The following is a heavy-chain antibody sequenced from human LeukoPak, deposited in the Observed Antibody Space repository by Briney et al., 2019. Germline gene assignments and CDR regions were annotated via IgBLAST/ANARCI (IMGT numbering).Heavy chain of an antibody. CDR1: GGSISSYY. CDR2: IYYSVST. Sequence: PSETLSLTCTVSGGSISSYYWSWLRQPPGKGLEWIGYIYYSVSTNYNPSLKSRVTISVDTSKNQFSLKLSSVTAADTAVYYCARFGGYSYGSAADYWGQGTLVTVSS. V-gene: IGHV4-59*01. CDR3: ARFGGYSYGSAADY. D-gene: IGHD5-18*01. J-gene: IGHJ4*02.